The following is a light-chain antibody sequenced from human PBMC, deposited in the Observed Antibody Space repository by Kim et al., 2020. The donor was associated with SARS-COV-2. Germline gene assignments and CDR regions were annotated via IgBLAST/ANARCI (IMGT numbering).Light chain of an antibody. CDR1: AIGSKS. CDR3: QVWDRSTNRV. Sequence: SYELTQPPSLSVAPGKTARITCGGDAIGSKSVHWYQQKAGQAPVVVIYYDTGRPSGVPERFSGSNSGDTATLTISRVEAGDEADYYCQVWDRSTNRVFGGGTQLTVL. J-gene: IGLJ3*02. CDR2: YDT. V-gene: IGLV3-21*04.